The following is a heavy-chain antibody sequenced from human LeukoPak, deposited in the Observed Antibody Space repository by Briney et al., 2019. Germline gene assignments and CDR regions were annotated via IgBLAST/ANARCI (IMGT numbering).Heavy chain of an antibody. CDR2: IYYSGST. V-gene: IGHV4-59*01. CDR1: GGSISSYY. CDR3: ARDTVGYSSGGVDY. J-gene: IGHJ4*02. D-gene: IGHD6-25*01. Sequence: SETLSHTCTVSGGSISSYYWSWIRQPPGKGLEWIGYIYYSGSTNYNPSLKSRVTISVDASKNQFSLKLSSVTAADTAVYYCARDTVGYSSGGVDYWGQGTLVTVSS.